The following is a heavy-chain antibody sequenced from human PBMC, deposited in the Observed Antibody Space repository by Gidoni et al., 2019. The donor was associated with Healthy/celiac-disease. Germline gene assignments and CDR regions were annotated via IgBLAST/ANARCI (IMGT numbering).Heavy chain of an antibody. CDR3: ARVPRDSSGYYFYYYYYGMDV. D-gene: IGHD3-22*01. Sequence: QVQLQESGPGLVKPSQTLSLTCTVSGGSISSGGYYWSWIRQHPGKGLEWIGYIYYSGSTYYNPSLKSRVTISVDTSKNQFSLKLSSVTAADTAVYYCARVPRDSSGYYFYYYYYGMDVWGQGTTVTVSS. CDR1: GGSISSGGYY. J-gene: IGHJ6*02. V-gene: IGHV4-31*03. CDR2: IYYSGST.